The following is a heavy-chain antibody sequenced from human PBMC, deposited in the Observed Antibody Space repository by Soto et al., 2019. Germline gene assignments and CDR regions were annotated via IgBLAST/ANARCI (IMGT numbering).Heavy chain of an antibody. V-gene: IGHV1-18*04. Sequence: QIQLVQSEGEVKKPGASVKVSCKTSGYTFTNYGVSWVRQAPGQGLEWMGWLNTYNGNTKYAQKFQGRVTMTTDTSASTAYVELRSLRSDDTAVYYCAGAQTPTESDFWGQGTLVTVSS. D-gene: IGHD4-4*01. CDR3: AGAQTPTESDF. J-gene: IGHJ4*02. CDR2: LNTYNGNT. CDR1: GYTFTNYG.